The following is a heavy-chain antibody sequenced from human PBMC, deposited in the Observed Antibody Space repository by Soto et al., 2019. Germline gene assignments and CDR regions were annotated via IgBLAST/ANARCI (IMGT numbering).Heavy chain of an antibody. CDR2: ISYTGSTI. V-gene: IGHV3-48*03. Sequence: GGSLRLSCVGSEFTFSNYEMNRVRQAPGKGLEWVSYISYTGSTIYYADSVRGRFTISRDNSKNSLYLQMNSLRAEDTAVYYCARGLRNYYDRSGLHYWGQGTLVTVSS. CDR1: EFTFSNYE. D-gene: IGHD3-22*01. CDR3: ARGLRNYYDRSGLHY. J-gene: IGHJ4*02.